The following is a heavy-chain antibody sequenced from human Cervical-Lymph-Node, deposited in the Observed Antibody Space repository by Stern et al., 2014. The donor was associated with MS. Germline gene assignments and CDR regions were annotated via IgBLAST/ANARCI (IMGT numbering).Heavy chain of an antibody. J-gene: IGHJ4*02. D-gene: IGHD1-26*01. V-gene: IGHV3-74*02. CDR3: ARGGLVGASPFDL. CDR2: INSEGTGT. Sequence: EVQLVESGGGLVRPGGSLRLSCAASGFSFSTYWIHWVRQAPGKGLVWVSRINSEGTGTSYAAFVKGRFTISRDNAKNTLYLQMDSLRGDDTAVYFCARGGLVGASPFDLWGQGTLVTVSP. CDR1: GFSFSTYW.